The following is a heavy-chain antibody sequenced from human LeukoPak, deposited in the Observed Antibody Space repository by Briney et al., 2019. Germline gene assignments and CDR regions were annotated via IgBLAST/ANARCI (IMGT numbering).Heavy chain of an antibody. Sequence: PSETLSLTCAVYGGSFSGYYWSWIRQPPGKGLEWIGEINHSGSTNYNPSLKSRVTISVDTSKNQFSLKLSSVTAADTAVYYCARGGLLWFGDRWGLTPFDYWGQGTLVTVSS. J-gene: IGHJ4*02. D-gene: IGHD3-10*01. V-gene: IGHV4-34*01. CDR2: INHSGST. CDR3: ARGGLLWFGDRWGLTPFDY. CDR1: GGSFSGYY.